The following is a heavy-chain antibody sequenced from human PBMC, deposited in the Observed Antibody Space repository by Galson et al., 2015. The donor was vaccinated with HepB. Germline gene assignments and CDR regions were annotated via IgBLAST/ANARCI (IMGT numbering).Heavy chain of an antibody. Sequence: SLRLSCATSGFTFTNYAMSWVRQAPGKGLEWVSGIIAIGTSTHYADSVKGRFTISRDNSKNTLYLQMQSLRVEDTAVYYCAKGESMVATGHSLDWGQGTLVTVSS. CDR2: IIAIGTST. D-gene: IGHD5-12*01. CDR1: GFTFTNYA. CDR3: AKGESMVATGHSLD. J-gene: IGHJ4*02. V-gene: IGHV3-23*05.